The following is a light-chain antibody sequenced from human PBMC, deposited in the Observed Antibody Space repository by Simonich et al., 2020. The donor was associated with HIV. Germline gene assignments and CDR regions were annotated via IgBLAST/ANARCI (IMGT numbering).Light chain of an antibody. Sequence: QTVVTQAPSFSVSPGGTVPVPFGLSSGSFSTNYSPSWYQQTPGQPPRPLIYNTTTRSSGVPDRCSGSILGNKAALTITGAQADDESDYYCVLYMGSGIWVFGGGTKLTVL. CDR3: VLYMGSGIWV. V-gene: IGLV8-61*01. CDR1: SGSFSTNYS. J-gene: IGLJ3*02. CDR2: NTT.